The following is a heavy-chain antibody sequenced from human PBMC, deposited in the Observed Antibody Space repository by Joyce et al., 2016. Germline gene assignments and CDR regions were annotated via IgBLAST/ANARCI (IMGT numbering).Heavy chain of an antibody. CDR2: IVVGRGDT. CDR3: AADVDVLGYQYYSMHV. J-gene: IGHJ6*02. Sequence: QMQLVQSGPEVTQPETLMKVSCKASGITFSTYAVQWVRQPRGQRLEWIGWIVVGRGDTNYAQEFQERVTITRYMSTNTAYMEVSGLRSEDTTVYYCAADVDVLGYQYYSMHVWGQGTTVTVSS. V-gene: IGHV1-58*01. D-gene: IGHD5-18*01. CDR1: GITFSTYA.